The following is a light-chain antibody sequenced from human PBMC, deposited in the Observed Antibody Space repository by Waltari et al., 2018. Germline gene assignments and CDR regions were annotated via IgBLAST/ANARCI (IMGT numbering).Light chain of an antibody. V-gene: IGLV2-14*01. CDR3: ASYNPGSTLV. Sequence: QSALTLPASVSGSPGQSITISCTGSSSDVGGYNYVSWYQQFPDRAPKLIIYDVTNRPSGVSNRFSGSKSANTASLTISGLQPEDEAEYYCASYNPGSTLVFGGGTKLTVL. CDR2: DVT. J-gene: IGLJ3*02. CDR1: SSDVGGYNY.